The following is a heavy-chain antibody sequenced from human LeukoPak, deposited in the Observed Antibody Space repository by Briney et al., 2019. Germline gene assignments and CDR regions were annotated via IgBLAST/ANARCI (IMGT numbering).Heavy chain of an antibody. CDR3: ASPGETPFDH. CDR2: IFGGGST. D-gene: IGHD2-21*01. CDR1: GFTVSSNY. Sequence: GGSLRLSCAASGFTVSSNYMSWVRQAPGKGLERVSIIFGGGSTNYADSVNGRFTIYRDNSKNTVDLQMNSLRAEDTAVYYCASPGETPFDHWGQGTLVTVSS. J-gene: IGHJ4*02. V-gene: IGHV3-66*01.